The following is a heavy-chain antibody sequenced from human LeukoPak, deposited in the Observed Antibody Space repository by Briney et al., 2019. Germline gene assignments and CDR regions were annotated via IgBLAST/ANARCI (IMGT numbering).Heavy chain of an antibody. CDR1: GGSISSSSYY. CDR2: IYYSGST. CDR3: ARGYYYDSSHY. J-gene: IGHJ4*02. V-gene: IGHV4-39*07. D-gene: IGHD3-22*01. Sequence: SETLSLTCTVSGGSISSSSYYWGWIRQPPGKGLEWIGSIYYSGSTYYNPSLKSRVTISVDTSKNQFSLKLSSVTAADTAVYYCARGYYYDSSHYWGQGTLVTVSS.